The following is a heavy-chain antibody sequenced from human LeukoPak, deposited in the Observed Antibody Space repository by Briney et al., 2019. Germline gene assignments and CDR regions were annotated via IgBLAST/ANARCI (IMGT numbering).Heavy chain of an antibody. D-gene: IGHD7-27*01. Sequence: SETLSLTCAVYGGSFSGYYWSWIRQPPGKGLGWIGYISNSGSTNYNPSLKSRVTMSVDTSKNQFSLRLSSVTAADTAVYYCARGSNWGDYWGRGTLVTVSS. J-gene: IGHJ4*02. CDR3: ARGSNWGDY. V-gene: IGHV4-59*08. CDR2: ISNSGST. CDR1: GGSFSGYY.